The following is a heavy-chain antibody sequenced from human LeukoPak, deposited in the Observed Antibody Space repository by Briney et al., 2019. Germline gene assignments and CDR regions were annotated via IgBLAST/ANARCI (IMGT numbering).Heavy chain of an antibody. CDR3: ARGAIVGANLFDY. J-gene: IGHJ4*02. CDR1: GGSISSYY. D-gene: IGHD1-26*01. CDR2: IYHSGST. Sequence: SETLSLTCTVSGGSISSYYWSWIRQPPGKGLEWIGYIYHSGSTYYNPSLKSRVTISVDRSKNQFSLKLSSVTAADTAVYYCARGAIVGANLFDYWGQGTLVTVSS. V-gene: IGHV4-59*12.